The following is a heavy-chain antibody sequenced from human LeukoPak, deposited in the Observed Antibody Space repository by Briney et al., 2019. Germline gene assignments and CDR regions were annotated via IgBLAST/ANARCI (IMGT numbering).Heavy chain of an antibody. CDR1: GGSISSYY. Sequence: NPSETLSLTCTVSGGSISSYYWGWIGQSPGKGLEWIGYIYYSGSTNYNPSLKSRVTISVDTSKNQFSLKLSSVTAADTAVYYCARDYYGSGSYFDYWGQGTLVTVSS. CDR3: ARDYYGSGSYFDY. D-gene: IGHD3-10*01. V-gene: IGHV4-59*01. J-gene: IGHJ4*02. CDR2: IYYSGST.